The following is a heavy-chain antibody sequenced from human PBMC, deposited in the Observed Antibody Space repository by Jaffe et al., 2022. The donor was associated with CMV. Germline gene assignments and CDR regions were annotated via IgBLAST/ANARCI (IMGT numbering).Heavy chain of an antibody. CDR2: ISGGNTYI. D-gene: IGHD3-22*01. Sequence: EVQLVESGGGLVKPGGSLRLSCAASGFTFSSYSMNWVRQAPGKGLEWVSSISGGNTYIYYTDSVRGRFTISRDNAKNSLYLQMNSLRAEDTAVYYCVRDQHYYDTSGYYLDAFDIWGQGTMVTVSS. V-gene: IGHV3-21*01. J-gene: IGHJ3*02. CDR1: GFTFSSYS. CDR3: VRDQHYYDTSGYYLDAFDI.